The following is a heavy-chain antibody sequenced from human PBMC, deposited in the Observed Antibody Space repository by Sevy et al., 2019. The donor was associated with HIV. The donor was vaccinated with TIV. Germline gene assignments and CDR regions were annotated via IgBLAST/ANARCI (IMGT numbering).Heavy chain of an antibody. Sequence: GGSLRLSCAASGFTFSSYGMHWVRQAPGKGLEWVTFISYDGSNKYYADSVKGRFTISRDSSKNTVHLQINSLRTEDTAGYYCAKDMDYRDSSGFPLTFDYLGQGTLVTVSS. V-gene: IGHV3-30*18. CDR3: AKDMDYRDSSGFPLTFDY. CDR1: GFTFSSYG. CDR2: ISYDGSNK. J-gene: IGHJ4*02. D-gene: IGHD3-22*01.